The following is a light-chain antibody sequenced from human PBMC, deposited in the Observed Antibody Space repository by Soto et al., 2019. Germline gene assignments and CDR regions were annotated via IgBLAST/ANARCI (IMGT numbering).Light chain of an antibody. V-gene: IGLV2-8*01. CDR1: SSDVGGYNY. CDR3: GSYAGSTPYV. J-gene: IGLJ1*01. Sequence: QSALTQPPSASGSPGQSVTISCTGTSSDVGGYNYVSWYQQHPGKAPKLMIYEVTKRPSGVPDRFSGSKSGNTASLTVSGLQAEDEADYYCGSYAGSTPYVFGNGTKITVL. CDR2: EVT.